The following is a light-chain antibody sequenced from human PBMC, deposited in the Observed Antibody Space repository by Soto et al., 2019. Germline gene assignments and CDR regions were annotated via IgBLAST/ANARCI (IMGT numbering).Light chain of an antibody. V-gene: IGLV2-8*01. J-gene: IGLJ2*01. CDR1: SSDVGGYNY. CDR3: LLYYGAAVV. Sequence: QSALTQPPSASGSPGQSVAISCTGTSSDVGGYNYVSWYQQHPGKAPKLMIYEVNKRPSGVPDRFSGSKSGNTASLTVSGLQAEDEADYYCLLYYGAAVVFGGGTQLTVL. CDR2: EVN.